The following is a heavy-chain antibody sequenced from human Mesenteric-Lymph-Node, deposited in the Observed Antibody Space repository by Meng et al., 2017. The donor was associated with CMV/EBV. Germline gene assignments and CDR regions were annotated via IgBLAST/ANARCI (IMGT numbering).Heavy chain of an antibody. J-gene: IGHJ4*02. D-gene: IGHD2-2*02. Sequence: ISGDSVSSNSVAWNWIRQSPSRGLEWLGRTYYRSKWYNDYEISVKSRITINPDTSKNQFSLQLTSVTPEDTAVYYCAREAYRAFDYWGQGTLVTVSS. CDR1: GDSVSSNSVA. CDR2: TYYRSKWYN. V-gene: IGHV6-1*01. CDR3: AREAYRAFDY.